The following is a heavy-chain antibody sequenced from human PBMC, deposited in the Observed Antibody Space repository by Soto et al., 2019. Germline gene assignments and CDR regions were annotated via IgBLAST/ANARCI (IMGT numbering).Heavy chain of an antibody. CDR1: GGSFSCYY. Sequence: SETLSLTCAVYGGSFSCYYWSWIRQPPGKGLEWIGEINHSGSTNYNPSLKSRVTISVDTSKNQFSLKLSSVTAADTAVYYCARGVVVXGGSGKGPYYYYYGMDVWGQGTTVTVSS. CDR3: ARGVVVXGGSGKGPYYYYYGMDV. CDR2: INHSGST. D-gene: IGHD2-2*01. J-gene: IGHJ6*02. V-gene: IGHV4-34*01.